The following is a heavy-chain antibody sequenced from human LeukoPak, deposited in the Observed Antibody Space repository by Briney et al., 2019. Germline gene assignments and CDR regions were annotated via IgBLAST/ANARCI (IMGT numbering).Heavy chain of an antibody. V-gene: IGHV4-4*02. J-gene: IGHJ4*02. CDR3: ASGTGAPFDY. CDR2: IYHSGST. D-gene: IGHD1-14*01. Sequence: SETLSLTCAVSGGSISSSNWWSWVRQPPGKGLEWIGEIYHSGSTNYNPSLKSRVTISVDTSKNQFSLKLSSVTAADTAVYYCASGTGAPFDYWGQGTLVTVSS. CDR1: GGSISSSNW.